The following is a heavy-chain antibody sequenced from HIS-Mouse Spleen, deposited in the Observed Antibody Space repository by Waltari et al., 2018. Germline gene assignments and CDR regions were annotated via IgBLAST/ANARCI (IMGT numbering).Heavy chain of an antibody. CDR2: ISSSSSYI. Sequence: VQLVESGGGLVKPGGSLRLSCASSGFTFRTHRLTRVRQAPGKGLEWVCAISSSSSYIYYADSVKGRFTISRDNAKNSLYLQMNRLRAEDTAVYYCARDPSGYDNHWGQGTLVTVSS. CDR3: ARDPSGYDNH. J-gene: IGHJ5*02. V-gene: IGHV3-21*01. CDR1: GFTFRTHR. D-gene: IGHD5-12*01.